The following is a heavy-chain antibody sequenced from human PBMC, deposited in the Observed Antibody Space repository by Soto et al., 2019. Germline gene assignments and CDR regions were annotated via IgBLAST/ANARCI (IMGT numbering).Heavy chain of an antibody. V-gene: IGHV1-8*01. Sequence: ASVKVSCKASGYTFTSYDINWVRQATGQGLEWMGWMNPNSGNTGHAQKFQGRVTMTRNTSISTAYMELSSLRSEDTAVYYCARGIVVVPAAMSWGLPWPVDYWGQGTLVTVSS. CDR2: MNPNSGNT. J-gene: IGHJ4*02. CDR3: ARGIVVVPAAMSWGLPWPVDY. CDR1: GYTFTSYD. D-gene: IGHD2-2*01.